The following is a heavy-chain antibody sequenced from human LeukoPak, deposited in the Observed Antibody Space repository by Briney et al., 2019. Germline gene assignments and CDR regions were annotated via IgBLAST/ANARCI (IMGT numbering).Heavy chain of an antibody. CDR2: VYSSGSL. V-gene: IGHV4-4*08. D-gene: IGHD2-2*01. CDR1: GFTFSSYG. CDR3: ARVFTVVGLDY. J-gene: IGHJ4*02. Sequence: PGGSLRLSCAASGFTFSSYGMHWVRQPPGKGLEWIGNVYSSGSLYTNPSLKSRVDMSIDTSKKQFSLKLRSVTAADTAVYYCARVFTVVGLDYWGQGTLVTVSS.